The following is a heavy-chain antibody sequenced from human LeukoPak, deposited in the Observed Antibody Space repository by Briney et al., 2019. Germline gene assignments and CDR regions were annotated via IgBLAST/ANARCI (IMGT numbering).Heavy chain of an antibody. D-gene: IGHD4-17*01. V-gene: IGHV3-9*03. Sequence: GGSLRLSCAASGFTLDDYAMHWDRQAPGKGLEWVSGISWSSGSIGYADSVKGRFTISRDNAKNSLYLQMNSLRAEDMALYYCAVEGPYGDYALGYWGQGTLVTVSS. CDR3: AVEGPYGDYALGY. CDR2: ISWSSGSI. CDR1: GFTLDDYA. J-gene: IGHJ4*02.